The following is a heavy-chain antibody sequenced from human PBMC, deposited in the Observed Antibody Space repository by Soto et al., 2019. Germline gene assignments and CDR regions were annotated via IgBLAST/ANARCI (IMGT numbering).Heavy chain of an antibody. D-gene: IGHD3-10*01. CDR2: INHLETT. Sequence: QLQLHMSGSGLVKPSQTRSLTCTVSGASITYGAYSWSWIRQTPGKGLEWIGYINHLETTFYNPSFESRLTLSIDRTKNQFSLNLKSMSAADRAVYFCARGGGFDSFDYWGQGILVTVSS. CDR3: ARGGGFDSFDY. CDR1: GASITYGAYS. V-gene: IGHV4-30-2*01. J-gene: IGHJ4*02.